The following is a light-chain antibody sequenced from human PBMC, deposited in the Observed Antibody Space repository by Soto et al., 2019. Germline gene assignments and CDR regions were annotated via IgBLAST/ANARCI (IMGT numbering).Light chain of an antibody. J-gene: IGKJ2*01. CDR1: QSIRDY. CDR3: QQYSSYSPST. CDR2: GAS. V-gene: IGKV1-5*01. Sequence: DIQMTQSPSTLSASVGDRVTITCRASQSIRDYLAWYQQKPGKAPELLIYGASSLESGVPSRFSGSGSGTEFTLTINSLLPDDFGTYYCQQYSSYSPSTFGQGTKLQIK.